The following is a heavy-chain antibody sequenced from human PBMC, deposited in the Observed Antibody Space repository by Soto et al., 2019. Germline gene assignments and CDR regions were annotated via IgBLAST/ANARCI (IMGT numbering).Heavy chain of an antibody. Sequence: GGSLRLSCAASGFTFSSYGMHWVRQAPGKGLEWVAVISYDGSNKYYADSVKGRFTISRDNSKNTLYLQMNSLRAEDTAVYYCAKDHLTGTTVLNWFDPWGQGTLVTVSS. J-gene: IGHJ5*02. CDR3: AKDHLTGTTVLNWFDP. V-gene: IGHV3-30*18. CDR2: ISYDGSNK. D-gene: IGHD1-7*01. CDR1: GFTFSSYG.